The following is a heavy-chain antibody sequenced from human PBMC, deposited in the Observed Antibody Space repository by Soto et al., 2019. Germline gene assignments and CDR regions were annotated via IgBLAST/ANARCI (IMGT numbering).Heavy chain of an antibody. D-gene: IGHD2-2*01. Sequence: GGSLRLSCAASGFTVSSNYMSWVRQAPGKGLEWVSVIYSGGSTYYADSVKGRFTISRDNSKNTLYLQMNSLRAEDTAVYYCARDCGSTSRRDAFDIWGQGTMVTVSS. CDR1: GFTVSSNY. CDR2: IYSGGST. J-gene: IGHJ3*02. V-gene: IGHV3-66*01. CDR3: ARDCGSTSRRDAFDI.